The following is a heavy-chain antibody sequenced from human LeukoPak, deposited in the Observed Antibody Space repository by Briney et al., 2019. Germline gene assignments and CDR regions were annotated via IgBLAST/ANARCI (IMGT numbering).Heavy chain of an antibody. D-gene: IGHD4-17*01. CDR1: GGSISSYF. CDR3: ARLGTTVTFDAFDI. Sequence: SESLSLTCTVSGGSISSYFWSWIRQPPGKGLEWIGYIYYSGSTNYNPSLKSRVTISVDTSKNQFSLKLSSVTAADTAVYYCARLGTTVTFDAFDIWGQGTMVTVSS. J-gene: IGHJ3*02. CDR2: IYYSGST. V-gene: IGHV4-59*08.